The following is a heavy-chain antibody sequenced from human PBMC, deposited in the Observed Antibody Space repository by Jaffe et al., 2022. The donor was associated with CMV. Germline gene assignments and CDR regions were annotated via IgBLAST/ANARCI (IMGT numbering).Heavy chain of an antibody. CDR1: GGSISSYY. J-gene: IGHJ6*03. CDR2: IYYSGST. D-gene: IGHD2-21*01. CDR3: ARVFPGYYYYYYMDV. Sequence: QVQLQESGPGLVKPSETLSLTCTVSGGSISSYYWSWIRQPPGKGLEWIGYIYYSGSTNYNPSLKSRVTISVDTSKNQFSLKLSSVTAADTAVYYCARVFPGYYYYYYMDVWGKGTTVTVSS. V-gene: IGHV4-59*08.